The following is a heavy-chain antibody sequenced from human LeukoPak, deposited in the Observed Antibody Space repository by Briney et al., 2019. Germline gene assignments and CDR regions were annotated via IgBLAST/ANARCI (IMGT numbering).Heavy chain of an antibody. V-gene: IGHV4-59*02. D-gene: IGHD5-24*01. CDR1: GDSVRSFH. Sequence: SETLSLTCTVSGDSVRSFHWSWIRQPPGKGLEWIGHMYYSGSTNYNPSLKSRVSMSVNTSKNQFSLKLSSVTAADTAVYYCARVSGDGYNYVDYWGQGTLVTVSS. CDR3: ARVSGDGYNYVDY. CDR2: MYYSGST. J-gene: IGHJ4*02.